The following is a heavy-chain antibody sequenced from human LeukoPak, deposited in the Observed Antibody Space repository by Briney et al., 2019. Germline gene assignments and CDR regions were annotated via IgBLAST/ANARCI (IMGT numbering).Heavy chain of an antibody. CDR1: GFTFSSYS. J-gene: IGHJ3*02. Sequence: PGGSLRLSCAASGFTFSSYSMNWVRQAPGKGLEWVSSISSSSSYIYYADSVKGRFTISRDNAKNSLYLQMNSLRAEDTAVYYCARDVTVPGAFDIWGQGTMVTVSS. CDR2: ISSSSSYI. V-gene: IGHV3-21*01. D-gene: IGHD2-2*01. CDR3: ARDVTVPGAFDI.